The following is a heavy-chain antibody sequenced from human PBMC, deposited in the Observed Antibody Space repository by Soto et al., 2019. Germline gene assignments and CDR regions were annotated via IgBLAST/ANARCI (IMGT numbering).Heavy chain of an antibody. CDR2: IIPFFGTA. CDR3: AKSAPMDAGDKYYYDF. J-gene: IGHJ4*02. D-gene: IGHD4-17*01. V-gene: IGHV1-69*13. Sequence: ASVKVSCKASGGTFSTFGISWVRQAPGQGLEWMGGIIPFFGTARYSQKFEDRITITADESTNTVYMDLRSLTSEDTAIYYCAKSAPMDAGDKYYYDFWGQGALVTVSS. CDR1: GGTFSTFG.